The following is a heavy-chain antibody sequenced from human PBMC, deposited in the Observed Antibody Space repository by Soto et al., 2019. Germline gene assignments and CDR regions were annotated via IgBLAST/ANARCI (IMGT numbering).Heavy chain of an antibody. CDR2: IIPFFGTA. CDR3: AKSAPMDAGDKYYYDF. J-gene: IGHJ4*02. D-gene: IGHD4-17*01. V-gene: IGHV1-69*13. Sequence: ASVKVSCKASGGTFSTFGISWVRQAPGQGLEWMGGIIPFFGTARYSQKFEDRITITADESTNTVYMDLRSLTSEDTAIYYCAKSAPMDAGDKYYYDFWGQGALVTVSS. CDR1: GGTFSTFG.